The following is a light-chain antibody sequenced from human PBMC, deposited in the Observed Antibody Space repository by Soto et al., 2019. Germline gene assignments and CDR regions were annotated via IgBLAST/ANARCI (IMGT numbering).Light chain of an antibody. Sequence: EIVLTQSPGTLSLSPGERATLSCRASQSVSSSYLAWYQQKPGQAPRLLISGASSRATGIPDRFSGSGSGTDFTLTISRLEPEDFAVYYCQQYGSSHFTFGPGTKVDIK. J-gene: IGKJ3*01. CDR2: GAS. CDR1: QSVSSSY. V-gene: IGKV3-20*01. CDR3: QQYGSSHFT.